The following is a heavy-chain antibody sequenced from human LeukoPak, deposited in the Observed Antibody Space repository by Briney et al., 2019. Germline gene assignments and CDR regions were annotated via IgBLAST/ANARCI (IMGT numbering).Heavy chain of an antibody. CDR1: GGTVTSYA. CDR2: IIPIFGTA. CDR3: ARGISSGPYYYYYMDV. J-gene: IGHJ6*03. D-gene: IGHD6-19*01. V-gene: IGHV1-69*05. Sequence: ASVKVSCKXSGGTVTSYAISWGRQAPGQGLEWMGGIIPIFGTANYAKKFQGRVTITTDESTSTAYMELSSLRSEDTAVYYCARGISSGPYYYYYMDVWGKGTTVTVSS.